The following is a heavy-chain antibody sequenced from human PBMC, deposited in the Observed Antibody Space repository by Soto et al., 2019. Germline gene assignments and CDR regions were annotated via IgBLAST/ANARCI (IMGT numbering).Heavy chain of an antibody. CDR1: GFSLSTPSVVG. Sequence: SGATLVNPTQTLTLTCTFSGFSLSTPSVVGVGWIRQPPGKALEWLARIDWDDDKYYSTSLKTRLTISKDTSKNQVVLTMTNMDPVDTATYYCARTSVLVPAAIGNYYYYGMDVWGQGTTVTVSS. V-gene: IGHV2-70*11. J-gene: IGHJ6*02. CDR2: IDWDDDK. D-gene: IGHD2-2*02. CDR3: ARTSVLVPAAIGNYYYYGMDV.